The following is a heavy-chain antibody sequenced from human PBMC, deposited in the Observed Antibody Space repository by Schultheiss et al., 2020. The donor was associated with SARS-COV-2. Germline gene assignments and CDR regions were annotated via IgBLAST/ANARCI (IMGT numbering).Heavy chain of an antibody. J-gene: IGHJ6*02. CDR2: ISSGTNTI. V-gene: IGHV3-48*04. CDR1: GFSFSSYS. D-gene: IGHD3-10*01. CDR3: ARDNTYYGPMDV. Sequence: GGSLRLSCAASGFSFSSYSMNWVRQAPGKGLEWVSYISSGTNTIYYADSVKGRFTISRDNAKNSLFLQMNSLRAEDTAVYYCARDNTYYGPMDVWGQGTTVTVSS.